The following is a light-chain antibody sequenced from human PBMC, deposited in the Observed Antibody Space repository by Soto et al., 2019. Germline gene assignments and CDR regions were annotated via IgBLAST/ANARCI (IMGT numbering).Light chain of an antibody. J-gene: IGLJ1*01. CDR1: SSNIGNNY. Sequence: QSVLTQPPSVSAAPGQKVTIPCSGSSSNIGNNYVSWYQQLPGTAPKLLIYDNNKRPSGIPDRFSGSKSGTSATLGITGLQTGDEANYYCGTWDSSLSAGYVFGTGTKGTVL. CDR3: GTWDSSLSAGYV. V-gene: IGLV1-51*01. CDR2: DNN.